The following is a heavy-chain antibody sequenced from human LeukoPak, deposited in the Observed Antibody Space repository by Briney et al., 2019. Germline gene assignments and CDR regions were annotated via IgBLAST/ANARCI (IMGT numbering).Heavy chain of an antibody. CDR3: AKDVGFGELLSVSYYYYGMDV. V-gene: IGHV3-9*01. D-gene: IGHD3-10*01. CDR1: GFTFDDYA. CDR2: ISWNSGSI. J-gene: IGHJ6*02. Sequence: PGRSLRLSCAASGFTFDDYAMHWVRQAPGKGLEWVSGISWNSGSIGYADSVKGRFTISRDNAKNSLYLQMNSLRAEDTALYYCAKDVGFGELLSVSYYYYGMDVWGQGTTVTVSS.